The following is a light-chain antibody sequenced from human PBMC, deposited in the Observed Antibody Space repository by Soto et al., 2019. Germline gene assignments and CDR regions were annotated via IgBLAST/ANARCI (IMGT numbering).Light chain of an antibody. V-gene: IGKV3-20*01. CDR2: AAS. CDR1: QSVYSNY. CDR3: QQYGRSPRLLFT. Sequence: EIVLTQSPGTLSLSPGERATLSCRASQSVYSNYLAWYQQKPGQAPRLLIYAASRRATGIPDRFSGSGSGTDFTLTISRLEPEDSAVYYCQQYGRSPRLLFTFGPGTEVDIK. J-gene: IGKJ3*01.